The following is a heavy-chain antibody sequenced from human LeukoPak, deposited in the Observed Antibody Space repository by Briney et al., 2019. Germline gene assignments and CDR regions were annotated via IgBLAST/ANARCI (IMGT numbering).Heavy chain of an antibody. Sequence: ASVTVSCKASGYTFSSYDINWVRQAAGRGLEGMGWMNPNTGNTGYAQKFQGRVTMTKNTSISTAYMELSSLRSEDTAVYYCAREGSMVRGVGIFGFDYWGQGTLVTVSS. CDR2: MNPNTGNT. V-gene: IGHV1-8*01. D-gene: IGHD3-10*01. CDR3: AREGSMVRGVGIFGFDY. J-gene: IGHJ4*02. CDR1: GYTFSSYD.